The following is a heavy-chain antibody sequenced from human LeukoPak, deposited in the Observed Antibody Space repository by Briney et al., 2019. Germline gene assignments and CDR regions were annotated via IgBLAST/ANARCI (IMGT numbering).Heavy chain of an antibody. Sequence: GGSRRLSCAASGFTFAGYAVTWVRQAPGKGREWVSAISGSGGSTYYADSVKGRFTISRDNSKNTLYLQMNSLRAEDTAVYYCAKGGDYDFSHWGQGTLVTVSS. J-gene: IGHJ4*02. CDR3: AKGGDYDFSH. CDR1: GFTFAGYA. V-gene: IGHV3-23*01. D-gene: IGHD3-3*01. CDR2: ISGSGGST.